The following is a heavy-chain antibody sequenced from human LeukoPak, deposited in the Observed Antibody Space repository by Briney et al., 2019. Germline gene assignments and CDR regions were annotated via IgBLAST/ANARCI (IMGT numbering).Heavy chain of an antibody. CDR3: ASTSSSWKGDNWFDP. D-gene: IGHD6-13*01. V-gene: IGHV1-24*01. CDR2: FDPEDGET. CDR1: GYTLTELS. Sequence: GASVKVSCKVSGYTLTELSMHWVRQAPGKGLEWMGGFDPEDGETIYAQKFQGRVTMTEDTSTDTAYMELSRLRSDDTAVYYCASTSSSWKGDNWFDPWGQGTLVTVSS. J-gene: IGHJ5*02.